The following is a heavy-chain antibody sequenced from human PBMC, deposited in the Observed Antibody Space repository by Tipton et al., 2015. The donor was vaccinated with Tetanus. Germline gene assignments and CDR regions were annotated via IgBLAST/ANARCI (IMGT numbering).Heavy chain of an antibody. CDR2: ITFDGNTK. CDR1: GFTFTRYA. Sequence: QVQLVQSGGGVVQPGRSQRLSCSASGFTFTRYAMHWIRQVPGKGLEWLAVITFDGNTKYYADSVKGRFTLSRDNSQSTLYLQMNSLKVEDTAVYYCAREDGGPTLDYFDSWGQGALVLVSS. V-gene: IGHV3-30*04. CDR3: AREDGGPTLDYFDS. J-gene: IGHJ4*02. D-gene: IGHD3-16*01.